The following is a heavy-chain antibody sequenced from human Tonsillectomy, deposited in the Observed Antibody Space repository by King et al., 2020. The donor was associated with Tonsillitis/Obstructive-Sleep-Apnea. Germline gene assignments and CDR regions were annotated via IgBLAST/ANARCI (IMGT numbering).Heavy chain of an antibody. D-gene: IGHD4-17*01. CDR2: MDPSDSYT. J-gene: IGHJ5*02. CDR3: ARSVYDYGDYDP. CDR1: GYSFTSYW. Sequence: VQLVESGAEVKKPGESLRISCKGSGYSFTSYWISWVRQMPGKGLEWMGRMDPSDSYTNYSPSFQSHVTISADKSISTAYLQWSSLKASDTAMYYCARSVYDYGDYDPWGQGTLVTVSS. V-gene: IGHV5-10-1*01.